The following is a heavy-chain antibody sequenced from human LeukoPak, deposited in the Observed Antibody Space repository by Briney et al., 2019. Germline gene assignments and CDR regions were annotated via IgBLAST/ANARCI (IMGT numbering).Heavy chain of an antibody. CDR1: GFTFSKYW. V-gene: IGHV3-7*01. CDR2: IDKDGSEK. CDR3: ATYPQYFGAPGTDY. D-gene: IGHD3-10*01. J-gene: IGHJ4*02. Sequence: PGGSLTLSCAAAGFTFSKYWTRWVRQAPGKGLEWVASIDKDGSEKRYVDSVKGRFTISRDNAKNSVYLQMTSLGAEDTAVYYCATYPQYFGAPGTDYWGQGTLVTVSS.